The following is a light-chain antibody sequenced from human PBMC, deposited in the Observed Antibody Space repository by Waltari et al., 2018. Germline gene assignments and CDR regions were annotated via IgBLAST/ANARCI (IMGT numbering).Light chain of an antibody. CDR2: SNN. Sequence: QSVLTQPPSASGTPGQRVTIPCSGSSSTIGSNTVNWYQQLPGTAPKLLIYSNNQRPSGVPDRFSGSKSGTSASLAISGLQSEDEADYYCAAWDDSLNGVFGGGTKLTVL. J-gene: IGLJ3*02. V-gene: IGLV1-44*01. CDR1: SSTIGSNT. CDR3: AAWDDSLNGV.